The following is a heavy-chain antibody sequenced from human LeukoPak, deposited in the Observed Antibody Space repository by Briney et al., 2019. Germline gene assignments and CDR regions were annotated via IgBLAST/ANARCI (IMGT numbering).Heavy chain of an antibody. CDR1: GGSISSGGYY. CDR2: IYYSGST. D-gene: IGHD2-2*01. CDR3: TEYRGGAFDI. J-gene: IGHJ3*02. Sequence: SETLSLTCTVSGGSISSGGYYWSWIRQHPGKGLEWIGYIYYSGSTYYNPSLKGRVTIAVDTSKNRFSLKLSSVTAADTAVYYCTEYRGGAFDIWGQGTMVTVSS. V-gene: IGHV4-31*03.